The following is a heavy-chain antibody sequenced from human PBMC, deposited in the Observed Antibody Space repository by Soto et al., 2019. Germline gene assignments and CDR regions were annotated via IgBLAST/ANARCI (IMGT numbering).Heavy chain of an antibody. J-gene: IGHJ6*02. Sequence: QVQLVQSGAEVKKPGASVKVSCKASGYTFTSYGISWVRQAPGQVLEWMGWISAYNGNTNYAQKLQGRVTMTTDTSTSTAYMDRRSVRSDDTAVYYCAREGYCSSTSCSARYGMDVWGQWTTVTVSS. CDR1: GYTFTSYG. CDR2: ISAYNGNT. CDR3: AREGYCSSTSCSARYGMDV. V-gene: IGHV1-18*04. D-gene: IGHD2-2*01.